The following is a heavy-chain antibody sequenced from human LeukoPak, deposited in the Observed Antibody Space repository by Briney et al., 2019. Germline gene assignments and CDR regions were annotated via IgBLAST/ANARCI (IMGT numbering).Heavy chain of an antibody. CDR1: GFTFDDYT. CDR2: ISRDGRIT. J-gene: IGHJ4*02. D-gene: IGHD5-18*01. V-gene: IGHV3-43*01. Sequence: GGSLRLSCAASGFTFDDYTMHWVRHAPGKGLEWVSLISRDGRITYYADSVKGRFTISRDNSKNSLYLQMNSLRTDDTALYYCAKDMVPGYSYGFDYWGQGTLVTVSS. CDR3: AKDMVPGYSYGFDY.